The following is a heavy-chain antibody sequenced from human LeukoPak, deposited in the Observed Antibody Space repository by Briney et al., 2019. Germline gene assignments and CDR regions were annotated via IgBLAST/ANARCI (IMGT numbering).Heavy chain of an antibody. CDR2: IYTSGST. Sequence: PSETLSLTCTVSGGSISSGSYYWSWIRQPAGKGLEWIGRIYTSGSTNYNPSLKSRVTISVDTSKNQFSLKLSSVTAADTAVYYCARDSSGYYYHYYYYYMDVWGKGTTVTIFS. V-gene: IGHV4-61*02. CDR1: GGSISSGSYY. CDR3: ARDSSGYYYHYYYYYMDV. J-gene: IGHJ6*03. D-gene: IGHD3-22*01.